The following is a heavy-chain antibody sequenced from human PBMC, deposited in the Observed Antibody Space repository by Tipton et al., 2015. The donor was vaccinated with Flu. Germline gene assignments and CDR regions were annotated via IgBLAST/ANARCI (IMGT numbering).Heavy chain of an antibody. CDR3: ARGDCSSTSCLDY. D-gene: IGHD2-2*01. CDR2: IYYSGTT. Sequence: LRLSCTVSGGSISRSHYSWGWIRQPPGKGLEWIGNIYYSGTTYYNPSLKSRVTISVDTSKNQFSLRLTSMTAADTAVYYCARGDCSSTSCLDYWGQGTLVTVSS. J-gene: IGHJ4*02. CDR1: GGSISRSHYS. V-gene: IGHV4-39*07.